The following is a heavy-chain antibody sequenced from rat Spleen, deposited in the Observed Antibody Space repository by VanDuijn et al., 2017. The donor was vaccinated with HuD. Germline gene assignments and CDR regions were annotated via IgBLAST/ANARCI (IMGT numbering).Heavy chain of an antibody. V-gene: IGHV5-31*01. J-gene: IGHJ2*01. CDR1: GFTFSSYW. Sequence: EVQLVETGGGLVQPGRSLKLSCVASGFTFSSYWMYWIRQAPGKGLDWVASISNAGGSTYYPDSVKGRFTISRDIAENTLYLQMNSVRSEDTATYYCTRNWDYWGQGVMVTVSS. CDR2: ISNAGGST. D-gene: IGHD3-6*01. CDR3: TRNWDY.